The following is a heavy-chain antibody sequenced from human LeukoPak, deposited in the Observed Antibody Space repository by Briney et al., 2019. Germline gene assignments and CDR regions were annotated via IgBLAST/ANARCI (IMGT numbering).Heavy chain of an antibody. V-gene: IGHV3-23*01. CDR1: GFTFSNYG. Sequence: PGGSLRLSCAASGFTFSNYGMNWFRQPPAKGLEWVSGITDAGDPTYYAASVKGRFTISRGNSKNTLNLQMDSLRVEDTAVYYCAKRVPYSSSSVYFDYWGQGTLVIVSS. CDR3: AKRVPYSSSSVYFDY. J-gene: IGHJ4*02. CDR2: ITDAGDPT. D-gene: IGHD6-6*01.